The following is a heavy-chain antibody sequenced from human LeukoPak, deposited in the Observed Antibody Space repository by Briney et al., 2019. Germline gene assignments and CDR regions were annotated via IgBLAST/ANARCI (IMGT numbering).Heavy chain of an antibody. CDR3: ARDRGDCGGDCYSDDAFDI. Sequence: GGSLRLSCAASGFTFSSYEMNWVRQAPGKGLEWVSYISSSGSTIYYADSVKGRFTISRDNAKNSLYLQMNSLRAEDTAVYYCARDRGDCGGDCYSDDAFDIWGQGTMVTVSS. CDR2: ISSSGSTI. V-gene: IGHV3-48*03. CDR1: GFTFSSYE. J-gene: IGHJ3*02. D-gene: IGHD2-21*02.